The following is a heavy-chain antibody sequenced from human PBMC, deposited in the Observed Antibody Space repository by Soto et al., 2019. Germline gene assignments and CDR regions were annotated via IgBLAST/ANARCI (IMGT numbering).Heavy chain of an antibody. V-gene: IGHV1-18*01. J-gene: IGHJ5*02. D-gene: IGHD2-15*01. Sequence: QVQLVQSGAEVKKPGASVKVSCKASGYTFTSYGISWVRQAPGQGLEWMGWISAYNGNTNYAQKLQGRVTMTTDTSTSTAYMELRSLRSDDTAVYYCARDVVAVVAAPPPAWFDPWGQGTLVTVSS. CDR2: ISAYNGNT. CDR1: GYTFTSYG. CDR3: ARDVVAVVAAPPPAWFDP.